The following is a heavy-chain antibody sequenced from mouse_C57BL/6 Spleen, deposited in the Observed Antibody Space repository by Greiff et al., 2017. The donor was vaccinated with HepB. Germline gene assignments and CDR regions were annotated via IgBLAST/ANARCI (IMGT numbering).Heavy chain of an antibody. Sequence: VKVVESGPELVKPGASVKISCKASGYAFSSSWMNWVKQRPGKGLEWIGRIYPGDGDTNYNGKFKGKATLTADKSSSTAYMQLSSLTSEDSAVYFCARSGFAYWGQGTLVTVSA. J-gene: IGHJ3*01. V-gene: IGHV1-82*01. CDR2: IYPGDGDT. CDR1: GYAFSSSW. CDR3: ARSGFAY.